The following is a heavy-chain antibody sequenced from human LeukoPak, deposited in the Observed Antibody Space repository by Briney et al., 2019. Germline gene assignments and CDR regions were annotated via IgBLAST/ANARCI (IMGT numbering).Heavy chain of an antibody. CDR2: ISAYNGNT. V-gene: IGHV1-18*01. CDR3: ARDLSSRYEGISDY. D-gene: IGHD6-13*01. J-gene: IGHJ4*02. CDR1: GYTFTSYG. Sequence: ASVKVSCKASGYTFTSYGISWVRQAAGQGLEWMGWISAYNGNTNYAQKLQGRVTMTTDTSTSTAYMELRSLRSVDTAVYYCARDLSSRYEGISDYWGQGTLVTVSS.